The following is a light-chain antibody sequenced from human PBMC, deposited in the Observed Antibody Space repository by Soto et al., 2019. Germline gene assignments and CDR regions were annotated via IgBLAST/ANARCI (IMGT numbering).Light chain of an antibody. Sequence: SALTQPASVSGSPGQSITISCTGTSSDVGGYNYVSWYQQHPGKAPKLMIYAVTDRPSGVSSRFSGSKSGNTASLTISGLQAEDEADYYCAAWDDTLNALVFGPGTKVIDL. V-gene: IGLV2-14*01. J-gene: IGLJ1*01. CDR2: AVT. CDR3: AAWDDTLNALV. CDR1: SSDVGGYNY.